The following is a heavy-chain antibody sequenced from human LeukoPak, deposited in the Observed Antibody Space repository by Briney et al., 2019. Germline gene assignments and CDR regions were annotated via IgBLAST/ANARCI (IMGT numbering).Heavy chain of an antibody. J-gene: IGHJ6*03. D-gene: IGHD5-18*01. V-gene: IGHV3-53*01. CDR1: GFTVSSNY. CDR2: IYSGGST. CDR3: ASHTYGGVNYYYYYMDV. Sequence: GGSLRLSCAASGFTVSSNYMSWVRQAPGKGLEWVSVIYSGGSTYYADSVKGRFTISRDNSKNTLYLQMNSLRAEDTALYYCASHTYGGVNYYYYYMDVWGKGTTVTVSS.